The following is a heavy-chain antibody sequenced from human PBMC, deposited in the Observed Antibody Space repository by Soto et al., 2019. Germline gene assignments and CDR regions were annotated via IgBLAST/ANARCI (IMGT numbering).Heavy chain of an antibody. D-gene: IGHD2-15*01. CDR2: IKQDGSEK. V-gene: IGHV3-7*01. Sequence: GGSLRLSCAASGFTFSSYWMSWVRQAPGKGLEWVANIKQDGSEKYYVDSVKGRFTISRDNAKNSLYLQMNSLRAEDTAVYYCARGLYCSGGSCYPRIFDYWGQGTLVTVSS. CDR1: GFTFSSYW. J-gene: IGHJ4*02. CDR3: ARGLYCSGGSCYPRIFDY.